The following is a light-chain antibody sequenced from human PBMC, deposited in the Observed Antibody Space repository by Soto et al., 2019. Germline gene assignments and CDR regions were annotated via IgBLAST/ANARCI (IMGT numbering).Light chain of an antibody. CDR2: GAS. V-gene: IGKV1-39*01. CDR3: QQSYIPPYT. CDR1: QSTTTY. J-gene: IGKJ2*01. Sequence: DIQMTQSPSSPSASVGDRVTITCRASQSTTTYLNWYQHKPGKAPKLLIYGASSLRSGVPSRFSGSGSGTDFTLTISSLQPEDFATYYCQQSYIPPYTFGQGTKL.